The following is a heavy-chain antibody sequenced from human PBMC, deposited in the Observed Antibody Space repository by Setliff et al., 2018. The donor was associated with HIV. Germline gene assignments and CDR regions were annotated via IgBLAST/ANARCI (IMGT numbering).Heavy chain of an antibody. Sequence: ASVKVSCKASGYTFTSYGISWVRQAPGQGLEWMGWISPNNGDTNIPQRFRGRVTMTRDTSINTAYMELSGLRSDDTAVYYCARRLRYFDRNYYYYYMDVWGTGTTVTVSS. CDR1: GYTFTSYG. D-gene: IGHD3-9*01. CDR3: ARRLRYFDRNYYYYYMDV. CDR2: ISPNNGDT. V-gene: IGHV1-18*01. J-gene: IGHJ6*03.